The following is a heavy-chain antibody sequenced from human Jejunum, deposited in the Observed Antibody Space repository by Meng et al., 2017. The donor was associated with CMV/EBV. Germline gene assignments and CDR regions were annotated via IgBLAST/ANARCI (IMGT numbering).Heavy chain of an antibody. J-gene: IGHJ4*02. CDR2: IITNTGGT. Sequence: PCQASEYTFTGYNMHWVRQAAGQGLEWMGRIITNTGGTNYEQKFQGRVTMTRDTSISTGYMELNSLRSDDTAVYYCARGHNFGFEYWGQGTLVTVSS. D-gene: IGHD1-1*01. V-gene: IGHV1-2*06. CDR3: ARGHNFGFEY. CDR1: EYTFTGYN.